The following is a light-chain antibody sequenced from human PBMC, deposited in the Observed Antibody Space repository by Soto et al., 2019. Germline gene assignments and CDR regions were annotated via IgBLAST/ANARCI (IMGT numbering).Light chain of an antibody. CDR3: KQYNSYSLT. V-gene: IGKV1-5*01. J-gene: IGKJ4*01. CDR1: QSISSR. CDR2: DAS. Sequence: DIQMTQSPSTLSASVGDRVTITCRASQSISSRLAWYQQKPGKAPKILIYDASNLESGVPSRFSASGSGTGFTLTISSLQPDDFATYYCKQYNSYSLTFGGGTKVEIK.